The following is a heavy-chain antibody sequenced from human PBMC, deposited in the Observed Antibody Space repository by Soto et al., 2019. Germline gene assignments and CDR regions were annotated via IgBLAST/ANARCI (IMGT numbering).Heavy chain of an antibody. CDR3: ARTVVVPAAVRARNWFDP. D-gene: IGHD2-2*01. J-gene: IGHJ5*02. CDR1: GGSFSGYY. Sequence: SETLSLTCAVYGGSFSGYYWSWIRQPPGKGLEWIGEINHSGSTNYNPSLKSRVTISVDTSKNQFSLKLSSVTAADTAVYYCARTVVVPAAVRARNWFDPWGQGTLVTVS. CDR2: INHSGST. V-gene: IGHV4-34*01.